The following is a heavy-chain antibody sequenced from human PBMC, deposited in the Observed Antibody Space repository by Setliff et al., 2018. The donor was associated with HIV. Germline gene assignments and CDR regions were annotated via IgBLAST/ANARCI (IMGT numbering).Heavy chain of an antibody. Sequence: ASVKVSCKASGYTFTSYHMYWVRQAPGQGLEWMGSINPSGGSTSYAQKFQGRVTMTRDTSTSNVYMELSSLRSEDTAVYYCARVLHCGGDCYTDAFDIWGQGTMVTVSS. V-gene: IGHV1-46*01. CDR3: ARVLHCGGDCYTDAFDI. D-gene: IGHD2-21*01. J-gene: IGHJ3*02. CDR2: INPSGGST. CDR1: GYTFTSYH.